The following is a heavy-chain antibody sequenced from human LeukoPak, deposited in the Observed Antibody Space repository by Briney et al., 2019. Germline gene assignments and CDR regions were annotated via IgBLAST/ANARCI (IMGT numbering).Heavy chain of an antibody. CDR3: ARVAPKTFLYYYYMDV. J-gene: IGHJ6*03. D-gene: IGHD3-16*01. CDR1: GFTFSSYG. CDR2: ISGSGGST. V-gene: IGHV3-23*01. Sequence: HAGGSLRLSCAASGFTFSSYGMSWVRQAPGKGLEWVSAISGSGGSTYYADSVKGRFTISRDNSKNTLYLQMNSLRAEDTAVYYCARVAPKTFLYYYYMDVWGKGTTVTVSS.